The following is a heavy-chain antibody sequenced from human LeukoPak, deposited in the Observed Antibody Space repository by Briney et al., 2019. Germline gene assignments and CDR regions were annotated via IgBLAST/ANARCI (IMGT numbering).Heavy chain of an antibody. V-gene: IGHV1-24*01. D-gene: IGHD2-2*01. Sequence: GASVKVSCKVSGYTLTELSMHWVRQAPGKGLEWMGGFDPEDGETIYAQKFQGRVTMTEDTSTDTAYMELSSLRSEDTAVYYCATTVVPAAIFIADYYGMDVWGQGTTVTVSS. CDR1: GYTLTELS. J-gene: IGHJ6*02. CDR3: ATTVVPAAIFIADYYGMDV. CDR2: FDPEDGET.